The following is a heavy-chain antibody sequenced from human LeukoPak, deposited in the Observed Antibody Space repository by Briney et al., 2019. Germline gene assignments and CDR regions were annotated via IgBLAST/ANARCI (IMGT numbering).Heavy chain of an antibody. D-gene: IGHD4-17*01. CDR3: AREHYGDYFDY. CDR2: INPGGGST. CDR1: GYTFTSYY. J-gene: IGHJ4*02. V-gene: IGHV1-46*01. Sequence: GASVKVSCKASGYTFTSYYMHWVRQAPGQGLEWMGIINPGGGSTSYAQKFQGRVTMTRDTSTSTVYMELSSLRSEDTAVYYCAREHYGDYFDYWGQGTLVTVSS.